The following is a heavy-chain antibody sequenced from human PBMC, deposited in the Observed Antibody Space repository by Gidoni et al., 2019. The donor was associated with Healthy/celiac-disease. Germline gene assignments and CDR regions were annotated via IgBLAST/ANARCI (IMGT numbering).Heavy chain of an antibody. CDR1: GFTFDDYA. D-gene: IGHD4-17*01. Sequence: EVQLVESGGGLVQPGRSLRLSCAASGFTFDDYAMHWVRPVPGQGLVWVSGISWNSGSIGYADSVKGRFTISRDNAKNSLYLQMNSLRAEDTALYYCAKDKGYGDLYYFDYWGQGTLVTVSS. V-gene: IGHV3-9*01. J-gene: IGHJ4*02. CDR2: ISWNSGSI. CDR3: AKDKGYGDLYYFDY.